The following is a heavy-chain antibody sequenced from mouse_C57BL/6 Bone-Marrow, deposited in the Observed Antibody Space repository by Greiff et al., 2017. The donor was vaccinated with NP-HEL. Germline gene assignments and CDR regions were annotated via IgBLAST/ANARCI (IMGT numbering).Heavy chain of an antibody. J-gene: IGHJ4*01. CDR2: IDPETGGT. Sequence: QVQLQQSGAELVRPGASVTLSCKASGYTFTDYEMHWVKQTPVHGLEWIGAIDPETGGTAYNQKFKGKAILTADKSSSTAYMELRSLTSEDSAVYCCTRIYYPYAMDYWGQGTSVTVSS. CDR3: TRIYYPYAMDY. D-gene: IGHD1-1*01. CDR1: GYTFTDYE. V-gene: IGHV1-15*01.